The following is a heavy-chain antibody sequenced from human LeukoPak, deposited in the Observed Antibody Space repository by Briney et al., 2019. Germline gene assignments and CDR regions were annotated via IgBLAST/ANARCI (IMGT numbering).Heavy chain of an antibody. CDR3: ARHKDYYYSYMDV. J-gene: IGHJ6*03. Sequence: PSETLSLTCSVSGDSISTSSYYWVWIRQPPGKGLEWIGTIYYSGSTYYNPSLTSRVTISVDTSKNQFSLKLSSVTAADTAVYYCARHKDYYYSYMDVWGKGTTVTISS. CDR1: GDSISTSSYY. V-gene: IGHV4-39*01. CDR2: IYYSGST.